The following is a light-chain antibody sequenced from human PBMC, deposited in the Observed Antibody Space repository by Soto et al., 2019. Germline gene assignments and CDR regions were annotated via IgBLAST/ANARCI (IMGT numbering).Light chain of an antibody. Sequence: EIVLTQSPDTLALSPGERATLSCRASQSVTSNYLAWYQQTPGQAPRLLIFGISSRATGIPDRFSGSGSGTDFTLTIARLEPEYFADYSCQQYGSSYAFGQGTKLEIK. CDR1: QSVTSNY. V-gene: IGKV3-20*01. CDR2: GIS. J-gene: IGKJ2*01. CDR3: QQYGSSYA.